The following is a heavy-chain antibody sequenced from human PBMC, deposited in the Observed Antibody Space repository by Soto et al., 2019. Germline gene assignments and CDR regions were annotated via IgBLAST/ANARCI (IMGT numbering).Heavy chain of an antibody. CDR1: GGSSSSYF. CDR2: VYYTGTT. D-gene: IGHD6-13*01. CDR3: ATYLSAVPRAFDY. J-gene: IGHJ4*01. V-gene: IGHV4-59*01. Sequence: QVQLQESGPGLLKPSETLSLTCTVSGGSSSSYFYIWVRQPPGKGLEWIGSVYYTGTTDYNPSLKSRVTISVDTSKTQFSLNLRSVTAADTAVYYCATYLSAVPRAFDYWGRGTLVTVSS.